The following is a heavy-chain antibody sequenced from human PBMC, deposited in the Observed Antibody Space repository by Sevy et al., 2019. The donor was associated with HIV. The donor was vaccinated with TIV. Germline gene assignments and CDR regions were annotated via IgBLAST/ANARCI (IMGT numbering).Heavy chain of an antibody. V-gene: IGHV3-49*03. CDR2: IRSRPSGGTP. CDR1: GFTFRQHT. CDR3: ARDFRGIKFDY. D-gene: IGHD1-20*01. Sequence: GGSLRLSCDASGFTFRQHTMDWFRLAPGKGLEWVAYIRSRPSGGTPEYAASVKGRFTISRDDSKNVAYLQMNSLKTEDTALYYCARDFRGIKFDYWGQGIQVTVSS. J-gene: IGHJ4*02.